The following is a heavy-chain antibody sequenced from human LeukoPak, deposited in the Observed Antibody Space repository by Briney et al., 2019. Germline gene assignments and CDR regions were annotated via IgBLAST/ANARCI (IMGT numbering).Heavy chain of an antibody. CDR2: SSGSGGST. CDR1: GFTFSSYE. V-gene: IGHV3-23*01. D-gene: IGHD3-22*01. Sequence: GGSLRLSCAASGFTFSSYEMNWVRQAPGKGLEWVSASSGSGGSTYNADSVKGRFTISRDNSKNTLYLQMNSLRAEDTAVYYCAKMYYDSSGRFDYWGQGTLVTVSS. CDR3: AKMYYDSSGRFDY. J-gene: IGHJ4*02.